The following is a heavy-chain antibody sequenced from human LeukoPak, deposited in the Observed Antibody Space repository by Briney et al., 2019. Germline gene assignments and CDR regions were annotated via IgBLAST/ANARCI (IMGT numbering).Heavy chain of an antibody. CDR2: ISSIGGST. CDR1: GLTFSSYA. J-gene: IGHJ3*02. V-gene: IGHV3-64*01. CDR3: ARDGYYDSHRLGAFDI. D-gene: IGHD3-22*01. Sequence: GGSLRLSCAASGLTFSSYAMHWVRQPPGKGLEYVSAISSIGGSTYYAHSVKGRFTISRDNSKNTLYLQMGSLRAEDIAVYYCARDGYYDSHRLGAFDIWGQGTMVTVSS.